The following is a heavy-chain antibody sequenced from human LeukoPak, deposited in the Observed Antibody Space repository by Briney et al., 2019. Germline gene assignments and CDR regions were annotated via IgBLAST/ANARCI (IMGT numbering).Heavy chain of an antibody. J-gene: IGHJ5*02. Sequence: ASVKVSCKTSGYTFSTFSMDWVRQAPGQRLEWMGWINAGNGNTRYSQKFQGRVTITRDTSASTAYMELSSLRSEDTAVYYCATVPPSMTTVTTGWFDPWGQGTLVTVSS. CDR1: GYTFSTFS. CDR3: ATVPPSMTTVTTGWFDP. CDR2: INAGNGNT. V-gene: IGHV1-3*01. D-gene: IGHD4-17*01.